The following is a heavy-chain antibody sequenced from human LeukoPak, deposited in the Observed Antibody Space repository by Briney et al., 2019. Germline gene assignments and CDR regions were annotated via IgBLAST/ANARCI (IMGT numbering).Heavy chain of an antibody. CDR1: GYSISSGYY. J-gene: IGHJ5*02. D-gene: IGHD2-15*01. CDR3: ARGGQYCSAGGCPPHL. CDR2: IYHSDTT. Sequence: SETLSLTCTVSGYSISSGYYWGWIRQPPGKGLEWIGNIYHSDTTYYNPSLKSRITISIDTSKNQFSLNLSSVTAADTAVYYCARGGQYCSAGGCPPHLWGQGTLVTVSS. V-gene: IGHV4-38-2*02.